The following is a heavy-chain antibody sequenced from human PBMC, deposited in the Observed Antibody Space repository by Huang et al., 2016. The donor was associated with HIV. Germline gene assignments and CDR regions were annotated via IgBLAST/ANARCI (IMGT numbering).Heavy chain of an antibody. Sequence: QVQLVESGGGVVQPGRSLRLSCAASGFPFSQYSMPWVRPAPGEGRDWVVVISLDGGEKYYADSVKGRFTISRDNAKNTLDLQRNSLGGQDTAVYYCARQGTYGGFDYWGQGTLVTVSS. CDR2: ISLDGGEK. CDR1: GFPFSQYS. V-gene: IGHV3-30-3*01. CDR3: ARQGTYGGFDY. J-gene: IGHJ4*02. D-gene: IGHD4-17*01.